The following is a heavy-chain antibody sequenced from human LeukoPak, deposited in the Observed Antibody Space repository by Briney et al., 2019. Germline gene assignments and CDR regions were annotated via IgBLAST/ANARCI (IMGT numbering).Heavy chain of an antibody. V-gene: IGHV3-7*03. Sequence: PGGSLRLSCAASGFTFSSYWMSWVRQAPGKGLEWVANIKQDGSEKYYVDSVKGRFTISRDNAKNTLILQMNSLRAEDTATYYCANEYYGDYVKFAANWGQGTLVTVSS. D-gene: IGHD4-17*01. CDR2: IKQDGSEK. J-gene: IGHJ4*02. CDR3: ANEYYGDYVKFAAN. CDR1: GFTFSSYW.